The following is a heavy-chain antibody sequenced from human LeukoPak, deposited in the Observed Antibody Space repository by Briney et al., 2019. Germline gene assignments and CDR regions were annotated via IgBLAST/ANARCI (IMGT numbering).Heavy chain of an antibody. CDR3: AKDLHYYVAMDV. Sequence: PGGSLRLSCAVSGSTFSSYAMSWVRQAPGKGLEWVSVISGSGGSAYYADSVKGRFTISRDNSKNTLYLQMNSLRAEDTALYYCAKDLHYYVAMDVWGQGTAVTVSS. CDR1: GSTFSSYA. CDR2: ISGSGGSA. D-gene: IGHD3-10*02. J-gene: IGHJ6*02. V-gene: IGHV3-23*01.